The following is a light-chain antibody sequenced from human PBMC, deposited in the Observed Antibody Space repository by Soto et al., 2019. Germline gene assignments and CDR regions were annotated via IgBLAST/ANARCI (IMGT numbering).Light chain of an antibody. CDR2: DVS. V-gene: IGLV2-14*03. CDR3: TSFTTSSTRV. J-gene: IGLJ1*01. Sequence: QSVLTQPASVSGSPGQSITISCTGTSSDVGGYNYVSWYQQHPGKAPKLMIYDVSNRPSGVSYRFSGSKSGNTASLTISGLQAEDETDYSCTSFTTSSTRVSGTGTKVTV. CDR1: SSDVGGYNY.